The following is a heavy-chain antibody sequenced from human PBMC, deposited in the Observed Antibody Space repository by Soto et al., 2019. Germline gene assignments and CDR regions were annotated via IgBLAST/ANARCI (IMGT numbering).Heavy chain of an antibody. V-gene: IGHV1-24*01. J-gene: IGHJ6*02. CDR1: GYTLTELS. CDR2: FDPEDGET. CDR3: ATRYAIFGVVNHYYYYGMDV. D-gene: IGHD3-3*01. Sequence: ASVKVSCKVSGYTLTELSMHWVRQAPGKGLEWMGGFDPEDGETIYAQKFQGRVTMTEDTSTDTAYMELSSLRSEDTAVYYCATRYAIFGVVNHYYYYGMDVWGQGTTVTVSS.